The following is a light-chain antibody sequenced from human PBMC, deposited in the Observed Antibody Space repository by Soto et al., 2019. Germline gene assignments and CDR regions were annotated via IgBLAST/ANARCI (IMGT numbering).Light chain of an antibody. CDR2: GIS. V-gene: IGKV3-20*01. Sequence: EIVLTQSPGTLSLSPGERATLSCRASHTISSSYLAWYQQKPGQAPRLLMYGISRRATGIPDRFSGSGSGTDFTLTITRLEPEDFAVYYCQQYIYWPYTFGQGTKVDIK. CDR3: QQYIYWPYT. CDR1: HTISSSY. J-gene: IGKJ2*01.